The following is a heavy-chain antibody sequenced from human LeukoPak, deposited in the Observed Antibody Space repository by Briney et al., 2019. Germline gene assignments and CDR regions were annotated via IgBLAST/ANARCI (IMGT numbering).Heavy chain of an antibody. Sequence: SQTLSLTCAVSGGSISSGGYSWSWIRQPPGKGLEWIGYIYHSGSTYYNPSLKSRVTISVDRSKNQFSLKLSSVTAADTAVYYCARGIWIAAFDIWGQGTVVTVSS. J-gene: IGHJ3*02. CDR2: IYHSGST. CDR3: ARGIWIAAFDI. V-gene: IGHV4-30-2*01. CDR1: GGSISSGGYS. D-gene: IGHD2-2*03.